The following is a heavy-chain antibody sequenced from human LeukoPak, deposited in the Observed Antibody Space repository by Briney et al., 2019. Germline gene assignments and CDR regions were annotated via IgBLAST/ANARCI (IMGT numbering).Heavy chain of an antibody. J-gene: IGHJ6*03. CDR2: IYRSGST. Sequence: PSETLSLTCSGSTYSISNSLYWGWLRQPPGKGLEWIGSIYRSGSTFYTPSLKSRVTISLDTSKNQFSLKLSSVPAADTAVYFCARGTDGYYMDVGGKGTTVTVSS. CDR1: TYSISNSLY. D-gene: IGHD1-14*01. CDR3: ARGTDGYYMDV. V-gene: IGHV4-38-2*02.